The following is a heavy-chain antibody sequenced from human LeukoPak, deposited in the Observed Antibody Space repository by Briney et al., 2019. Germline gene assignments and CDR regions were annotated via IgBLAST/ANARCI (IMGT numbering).Heavy chain of an antibody. J-gene: IGHJ4*02. D-gene: IGHD5-24*01. CDR2: IYNDVSST. CDR3: AVSGDGYNYFDY. Sequence: GGSLRLSCAASGFTFSSYWMHWVRQAPGKGLVWVSRIYNDVSSTTYADSVKGRFTTSRDNARNTLYLQMNSLRGEDTAVYYCAVSGDGYNYFDYWGQGTLVTVSS. CDR1: GFTFSSYW. V-gene: IGHV3-74*01.